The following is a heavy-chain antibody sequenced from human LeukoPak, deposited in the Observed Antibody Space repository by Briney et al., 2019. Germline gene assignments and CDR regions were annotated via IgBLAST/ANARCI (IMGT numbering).Heavy chain of an antibody. CDR1: GFTFSSYW. CDR3: AKSSYYDASGYYREYYFDY. D-gene: IGHD3-22*01. Sequence: GSLRLSCAASGFTFSSYWMSWVRQAPGKGLEWVANIKQDGSEKYYVDSVKGRFTISRDNAKNSLCLQMNSLRAEDTAVYYCAKSSYYDASGYYREYYFDYWGQGTLVTVSS. CDR2: IKQDGSEK. V-gene: IGHV3-7*03. J-gene: IGHJ4*02.